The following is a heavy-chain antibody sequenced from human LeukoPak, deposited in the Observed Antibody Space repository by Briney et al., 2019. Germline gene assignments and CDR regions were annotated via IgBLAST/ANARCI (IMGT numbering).Heavy chain of an antibody. CDR2: ISKDGSSK. D-gene: IGHD5-12*01. CDR3: ARDTFWSRSGYIAY. CDR1: GFNFNDLA. J-gene: IGHJ4*02. Sequence: PGRPLRLSCAPSGFNFNDLAIHGVAKAPARGLEGVAVISKDGSSKYYADSVRGRFTISRDNARTTLFLQMNSLRTEDTAVYYCARDTFWSRSGYIAYWGQGTLVTVSS. V-gene: IGHV3-30-3*01.